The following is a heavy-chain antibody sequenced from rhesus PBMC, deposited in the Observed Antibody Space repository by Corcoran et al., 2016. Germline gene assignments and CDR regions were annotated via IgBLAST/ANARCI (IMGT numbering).Heavy chain of an antibody. D-gene: IGHD2-27*01. CDR1: GYTFTDYY. CDR2: INPKTGGT. V-gene: IGHV1-138*01. Sequence: QVQLVQSGAEVKKSGSSVTVSCKASGYTFTDYYMHWVRQAPGQGLEWMGEINPKTGGTNYAQKFQGRVTMTRDTSTSTAYMELSSLRSEDTAVYYCARTYCSGIYCYAPLYWGQGVLVTVSS. CDR3: ARTYCSGIYCYAPLY. J-gene: IGHJ4*01.